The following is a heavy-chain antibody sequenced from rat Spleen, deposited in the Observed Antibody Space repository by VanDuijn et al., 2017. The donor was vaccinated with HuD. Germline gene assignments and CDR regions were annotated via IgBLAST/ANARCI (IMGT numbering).Heavy chain of an antibody. V-gene: IGHV2-30*01. CDR2: IWAGGNT. Sequence: QVQLKESGPGLVKPSQTLSLTCTVSGFSLASYNVHWVRQPTGKGLEWMGVIWAGGNTDSNSALTSRLDISRDTSTGQVFLKMNGLQTEDIATYYCARQDYYGYYYVMDAWGQGTSVTVSS. CDR1: GFSLASYN. CDR3: ARQDYYGYYYVMDA. D-gene: IGHD1-6*01. J-gene: IGHJ4*01.